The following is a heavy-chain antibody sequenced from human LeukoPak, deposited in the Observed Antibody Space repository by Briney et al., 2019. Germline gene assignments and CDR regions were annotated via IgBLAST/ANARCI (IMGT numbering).Heavy chain of an antibody. CDR1: GFTFSNAW. Sequence: GGSLRLSCAASGFTFSNAWMSWVSQAPGKGLEWVGRIKSKTDGGTTDYAAPVKGRFTISRDDSKNTLYLQMNSLKTEHTAVYYCNRGVVPAAKSDYWGQGTLVTVSS. D-gene: IGHD2-2*01. CDR2: IKSKTDGGTT. J-gene: IGHJ4*02. V-gene: IGHV3-15*01. CDR3: NRGVVPAAKSDY.